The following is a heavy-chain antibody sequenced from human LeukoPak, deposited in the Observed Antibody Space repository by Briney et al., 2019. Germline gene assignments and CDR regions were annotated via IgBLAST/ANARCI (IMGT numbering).Heavy chain of an antibody. CDR1: GGSISSSSYY. D-gene: IGHD3-22*01. CDR3: ASDYYDSSGYPLPFDY. CDR2: IYYSGST. Sequence: SVTLSLTCTVSGGSISSSSYYWGWIRQPPGKGLEWIGSIYYSGSTYYNPSLKSRVTISVDTSKNQFSLKLSSVTAADTAVYYCASDYYDSSGYPLPFDYWGQGTLVTVSS. J-gene: IGHJ4*02. V-gene: IGHV4-39*01.